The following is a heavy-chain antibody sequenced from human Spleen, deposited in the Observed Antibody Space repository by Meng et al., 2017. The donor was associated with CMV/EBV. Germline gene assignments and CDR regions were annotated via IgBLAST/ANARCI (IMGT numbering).Heavy chain of an antibody. D-gene: IGHD6-13*01. Sequence: SETLSLTCIVSGASISSYYWGWIRQPPGKGLEWIAYDSGSTNYNPSLRSRVTISLDTSKNQFSLKLRSVTAADTAVYYCARDPKSSSWYHLDSWGQGTLVTVSS. CDR3: ARDPKSSSWYHLDS. CDR1: GASISSYY. CDR2: DSGST. J-gene: IGHJ4*02. V-gene: IGHV4-59*01.